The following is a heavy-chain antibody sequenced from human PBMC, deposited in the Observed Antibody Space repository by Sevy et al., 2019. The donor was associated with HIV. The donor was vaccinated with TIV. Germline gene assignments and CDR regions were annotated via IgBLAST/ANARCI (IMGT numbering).Heavy chain of an antibody. D-gene: IGHD3-16*01. V-gene: IGHV3-30*18. Sequence: GGSLRLSCAASGFTFSSYGIHWVRQAPGKGLEWVAVISYDGSNKYYADSVKGRFTISRDNSKNTLYLQMNSLRAEDTAVYYCAKGGVSDYWGQGTLVTVSS. CDR3: AKGGVSDY. J-gene: IGHJ4*02. CDR1: GFTFSSYG. CDR2: ISYDGSNK.